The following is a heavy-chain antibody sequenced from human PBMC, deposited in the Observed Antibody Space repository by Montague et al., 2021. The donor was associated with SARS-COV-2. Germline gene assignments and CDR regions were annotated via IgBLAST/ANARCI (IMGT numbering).Heavy chain of an antibody. CDR2: ISYDGSNK. Sequence: SLRLSCAASGFTFSSYAMHWVRQAPGKGLEWVAVISYDGSNKYYADSVKGRFTISRDNSKNTLYLQMNSLRAEDTAVYYCAKAGIEYDYGNFFDYWGQGTLVTVSS. CDR3: AKAGIEYDYGNFFDY. V-gene: IGHV3-30*04. CDR1: GFTFSSYA. J-gene: IGHJ4*02. D-gene: IGHD4-11*01.